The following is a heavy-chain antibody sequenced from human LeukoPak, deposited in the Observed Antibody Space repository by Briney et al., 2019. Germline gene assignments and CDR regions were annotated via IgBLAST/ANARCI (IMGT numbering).Heavy chain of an antibody. V-gene: IGHV4-38-2*02. J-gene: IGHJ5*02. CDR3: ARDWGFGDSEDWFDP. Sequence: NPSETLSLTCNVSGYSLNRGYYWGWIRQPPGKGLEWIGSVHHSGTTYYNPSLRSRVTISVDKSKNQISLEVTSVTAADTAVYYCARDWGFGDSEDWFDPWGQGTLVTVSS. CDR1: GYSLNRGYY. CDR2: VHHSGTT. D-gene: IGHD4-17*01.